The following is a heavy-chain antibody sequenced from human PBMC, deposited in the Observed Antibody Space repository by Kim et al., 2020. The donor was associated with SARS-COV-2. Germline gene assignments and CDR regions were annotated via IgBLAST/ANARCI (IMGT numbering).Heavy chain of an antibody. D-gene: IGHD3-22*01. CDR3: AGGGDYHDGSGVFDY. J-gene: IGHJ4*02. Sequence: NPSLKSRLTISVDTSRNQFSLKLTSVTAADTAVYYCAGGGDYHDGSGVFDYGGQGVQVTVSS. V-gene: IGHV4-59*09.